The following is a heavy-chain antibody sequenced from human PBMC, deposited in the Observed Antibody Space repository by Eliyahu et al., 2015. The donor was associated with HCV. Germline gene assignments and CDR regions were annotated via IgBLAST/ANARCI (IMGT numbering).Heavy chain of an antibody. J-gene: IGHJ4*02. CDR1: GGSFSGYY. V-gene: IGHV4-34*01. CDR2: INHSGST. Sequence: QVQLQQWGAGLLKPSETLSLTCAVYGGSFSGYYWSWIRQPPGKGLEWIGEINHSGSTNYNPSLKSRVTISVDTSKNQFSLKLSSVTAADTAVYYCASSVRSSEYYFDYWGQGTLVTVSS. D-gene: IGHD6-6*01. CDR3: ASSVRSSEYYFDY.